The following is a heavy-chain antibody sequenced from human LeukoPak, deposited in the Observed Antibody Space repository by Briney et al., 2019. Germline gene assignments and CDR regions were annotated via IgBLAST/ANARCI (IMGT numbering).Heavy chain of an antibody. J-gene: IGHJ6*03. CDR1: GYTFTGYG. CDR2: ISAYNGNT. Sequence: ASVKVSCKASGYTFTGYGVSWVRQAPGQGLEWMGCISAYNGNTNYAQKLQGRVTMTTDTSTSTAYMELRSLRSDDTAVYYCARTRITIFGVVSYYMDVWGKGTTVTVSS. V-gene: IGHV1-18*01. D-gene: IGHD3-3*01. CDR3: ARTRITIFGVVSYYMDV.